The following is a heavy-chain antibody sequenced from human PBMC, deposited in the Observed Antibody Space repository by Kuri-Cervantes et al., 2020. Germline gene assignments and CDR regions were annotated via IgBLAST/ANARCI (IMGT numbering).Heavy chain of an antibody. Sequence: SQTLSLTCAVSGYSICSGYYWGWIRQPPGKGLEWIGSIYHSGSTYYNPSLKSRVTISVDTSKNQFSLKLTSVTAADTAVYYCARVGTAFIGEPSGGWFDPWGQGTLVTVSS. D-gene: IGHD5-18*01. CDR1: GYSICSGYY. CDR3: ARVGTAFIGEPSGGWFDP. V-gene: IGHV4-38-2*01. J-gene: IGHJ5*02. CDR2: IYHSGST.